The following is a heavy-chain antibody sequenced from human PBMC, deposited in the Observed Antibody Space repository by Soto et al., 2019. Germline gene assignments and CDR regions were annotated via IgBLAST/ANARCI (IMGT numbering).Heavy chain of an antibody. V-gene: IGHV2-5*02. CDR2: IYWVDDK. Sequence: QITLKESGPTLVKPTQTLTLTCSFSGFSLSTTGVGVGWIRQPPGKALEWLALIYWVDDKRYNPSLNSRLTSTKDTSKNQVVLAMTNMDPVDTATYYCVQSRCGGDCLQSYSSHSYYGLDVWGQGTTVTVSS. D-gene: IGHD2-21*02. CDR3: VQSRCGGDCLQSYSSHSYYGLDV. J-gene: IGHJ6*02. CDR1: GFSLSTTGVG.